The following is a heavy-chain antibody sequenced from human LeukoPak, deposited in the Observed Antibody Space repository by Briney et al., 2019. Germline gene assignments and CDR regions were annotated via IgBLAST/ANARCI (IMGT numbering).Heavy chain of an antibody. CDR3: ARDHDYGDYNFDY. V-gene: IGHV1-69*06. CDR1: GGTFSSYV. Sequence: SVKVSCKASGGTFSSYVINWVRQAPGQGLEWMGGIIPIFGTANYAQKFQGRVTITADKSTSTAYMELSRLRSDDTAVYYCARDHDYGDYNFDYWGQGTLVTVSS. CDR2: IIPIFGTA. D-gene: IGHD4-17*01. J-gene: IGHJ4*02.